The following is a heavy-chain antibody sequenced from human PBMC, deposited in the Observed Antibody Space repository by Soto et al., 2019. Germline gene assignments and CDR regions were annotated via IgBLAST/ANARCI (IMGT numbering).Heavy chain of an antibody. CDR2: ISGSGGST. D-gene: IGHD3-10*01. CDR3: AKHLGSGSGSYYFDY. Sequence: GGSLRLSCAASGFTFSSYAMSWVRQAPGKGLEWVSAISGSGGSTYYADSVKGRFTISRDNSKNTLYLQMNSLRAEDTAVYYCAKHLGSGSGSYYFDYWGQGTLVTVSS. V-gene: IGHV3-23*01. J-gene: IGHJ4*02. CDR1: GFTFSSYA.